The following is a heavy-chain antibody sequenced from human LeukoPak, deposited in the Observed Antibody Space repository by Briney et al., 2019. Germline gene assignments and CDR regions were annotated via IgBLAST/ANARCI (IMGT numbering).Heavy chain of an antibody. V-gene: IGHV3-21*01. Sequence: PGGSLRLSCAASGFTFSSYSMNWVRQAPGKGLEWVSYISSSSSYIYYADSVKGRFTISRDNSKNTLYLQMNSLRTEDTAVYYCARGQRAHVGCSNYMDVWGKGTTVIVSS. CDR1: GFTFSSYS. CDR2: ISSSSSYI. J-gene: IGHJ6*03. D-gene: IGHD2-15*01. CDR3: ARGQRAHVGCSNYMDV.